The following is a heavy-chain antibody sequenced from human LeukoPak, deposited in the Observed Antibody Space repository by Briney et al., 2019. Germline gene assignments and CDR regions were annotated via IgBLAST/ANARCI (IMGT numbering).Heavy chain of an antibody. CDR1: GLSVSSNY. CDR2: IYSDGGT. CDR3: ARSLQVGGTEFNFFDY. J-gene: IGHJ4*02. V-gene: IGHV3-66*01. D-gene: IGHD1-26*01. Sequence: GGSLRLSCTTSGLSVSSNYMSWVRQAPGKGLEWVSVIYSDGGTYYADSVKGRFTISRDSSKNTVYLEMNSLRAEDTAVYHCARSLQVGGTEFNFFDYWGQGTLVTVSS.